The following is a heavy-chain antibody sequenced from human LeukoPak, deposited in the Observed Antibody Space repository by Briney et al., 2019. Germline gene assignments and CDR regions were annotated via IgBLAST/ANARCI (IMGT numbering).Heavy chain of an antibody. V-gene: IGHV3-21*01. D-gene: IGHD2-2*01. J-gene: IGHJ6*02. CDR1: GFTFSSYS. CDR3: ARDRVVVVPAAMSYYGMDV. Sequence: GGSLRLSCAASGFTFSSYSMNWVRQAPGKGLEWVSSISSSSSYIYYADSVKGRFTISRDNAKNSLYLQMNSLRAEDTAVYYCARDRVVVVPAAMSYYGMDVWGQGTTATVSS. CDR2: ISSSSSYI.